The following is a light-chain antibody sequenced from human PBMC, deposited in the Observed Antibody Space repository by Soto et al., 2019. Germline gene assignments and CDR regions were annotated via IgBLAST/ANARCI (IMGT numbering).Light chain of an antibody. CDR1: SSNIGSNT. CDR3: AAWDDSLNGYV. CDR2: NEN. Sequence: QAVVTQPPSASGTPGQRVTISCSGSSSNIGSNTVNWYQQLPGTAPKLLISNENLRPSGVPDRFSGSKSGTSVSLAISGLQSDDEADYYCAAWDDSLNGYVFGTGTKVTVL. J-gene: IGLJ1*01. V-gene: IGLV1-44*01.